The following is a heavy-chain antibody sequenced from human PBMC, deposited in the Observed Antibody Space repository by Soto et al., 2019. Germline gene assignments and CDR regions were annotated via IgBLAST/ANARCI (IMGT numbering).Heavy chain of an antibody. CDR2: LYYSGNT. D-gene: IGHD3-3*01. Sequence: PSESLSRTCTVVGGSMSSSAYYWGWIRQPPGKGLEWIGSLYYSGNTYYNPSLKSLVTISVYTSKNQFSLKLRSVTAEDTAVYYFARHGGVLYDFWSVLHGGFDPCGERPLVTASS. CDR1: GGSMSSSAYY. V-gene: IGHV4-39*01. CDR3: ARHGGVLYDFWSVLHGGFDP. J-gene: IGHJ5*02.